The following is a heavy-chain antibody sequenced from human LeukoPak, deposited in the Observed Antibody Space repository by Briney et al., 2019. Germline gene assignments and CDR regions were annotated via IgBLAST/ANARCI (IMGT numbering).Heavy chain of an antibody. V-gene: IGHV3-30*18. CDR2: ISYDGSNK. CDR3: AKDRNSLRQGSSTSCLNY. J-gene: IGHJ4*02. CDR1: GFTFSSYG. Sequence: PGGSLRLSCAASGFTFSSYGMHWVRQAPGKGLEWVAVISYDGSNKYYADSVKGRFTISRDNSKNTLYLQMNSLRAEDTAVYYCAKDRNSLRQGSSTSCLNYWGQGTLVTVSS. D-gene: IGHD2-2*01.